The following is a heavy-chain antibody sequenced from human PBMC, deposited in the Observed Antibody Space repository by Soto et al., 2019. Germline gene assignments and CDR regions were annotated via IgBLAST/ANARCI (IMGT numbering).Heavy chain of an antibody. CDR1: GYTFTSYA. J-gene: IGHJ4*02. CDR3: ARSIVVVTAADY. CDR2: VNAGNGNT. D-gene: IGHD2-21*02. V-gene: IGHV1-3*01. Sequence: ASVKVSCKASGYTFTSYAMHWVRQAPGQRLEWMGWVNAGNGNTKYSQKFQGRVTITRDTSASTAYMELSSLRSEDTAVYYCARSIVVVTAADYWGQGTLVTVSS.